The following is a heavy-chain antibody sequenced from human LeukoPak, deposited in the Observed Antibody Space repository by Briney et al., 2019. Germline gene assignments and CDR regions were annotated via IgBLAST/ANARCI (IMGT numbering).Heavy chain of an antibody. CDR1: GGSISSYY. V-gene: IGHV4-59*08. D-gene: IGHD6-13*01. CDR2: IYYSGST. J-gene: IGHJ4*02. CDR3: ARVAAAGKLDY. Sequence: PETLSLTCTVSGGSISSYYWSWIRQPPGKGLEWIGYIYYSGSTNYNPSLKSRVTISVDTSKNQFSLKLSSVTAADTAVYYCARVAAAGKLDYWGQGTLVTVSS.